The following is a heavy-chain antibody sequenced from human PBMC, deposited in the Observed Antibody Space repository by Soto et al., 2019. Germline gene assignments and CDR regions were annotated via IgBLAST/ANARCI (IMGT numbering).Heavy chain of an antibody. CDR3: ALGSDPAAPHENYC. CDR1: GYTFTSYG. CDR2: ISAYNGNT. J-gene: IGHJ4*02. V-gene: IGHV1-18*01. Sequence: AASVKVSCKASGYTFTSYGISWVRQAPGQGLEWMGWISAYNGNTNYAQKLQGRVTMTTDTSTSTAYMELRSLRSDDTAVYYCALGSDPAAPHENYCRAQGTLVPVSA. D-gene: IGHD1-7*01.